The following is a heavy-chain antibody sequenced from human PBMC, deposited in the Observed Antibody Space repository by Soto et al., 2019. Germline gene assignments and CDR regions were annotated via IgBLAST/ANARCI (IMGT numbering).Heavy chain of an antibody. V-gene: IGHV3-30*18. CDR3: AKDWGVYDGSGDVSDSFDS. CDR2: ISSDGNKK. D-gene: IGHD3-22*01. Sequence: VQLVQSGGGVVQPGRSLRLSCVASGFTFSADGMHWVRQAPGKGLEWVSAISSDGNKKDYGDSVKGRFTISRDNSKNTLYLQMTSLRAEDTAISSCAKDWGVYDGSGDVSDSFDSGGQGTLVTVSS. J-gene: IGHJ4*02. CDR1: GFTFSADG.